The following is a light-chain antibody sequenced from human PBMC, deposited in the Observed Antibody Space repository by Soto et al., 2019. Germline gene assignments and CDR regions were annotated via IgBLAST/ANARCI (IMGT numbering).Light chain of an antibody. J-gene: IGKJ5*01. Sequence: EVVLTHSPVTLSLSPGERGSLSCRASQFLSSYLAWYQQIPGQPPRLLIYDSTNRATGVPARFSGSGSGTDFTLTISSLETEDFAVYYCQQRSNRTITFGQGTRLEIK. CDR1: QFLSSY. CDR2: DST. CDR3: QQRSNRTIT. V-gene: IGKV3-11*01.